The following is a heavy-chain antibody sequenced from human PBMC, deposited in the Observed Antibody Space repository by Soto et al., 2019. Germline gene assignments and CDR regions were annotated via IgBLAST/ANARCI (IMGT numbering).Heavy chain of an antibody. V-gene: IGHV4-4*02. CDR2: IHHSGSM. Sequence: QVHLQESGPGLVKPSGTLSLTCAVSGASISSNDWWTWVRQPPGKGLEWIGDIHHSGSMNYNPSLRNRVTLSMEQSENEFSLNVNSGTAADSGVYYWSIAPNPYGHFQYWGQGALVTVSS. D-gene: IGHD3-10*01. CDR1: GASISSNDW. CDR3: SIAPNPYGHFQY. J-gene: IGHJ1*01.